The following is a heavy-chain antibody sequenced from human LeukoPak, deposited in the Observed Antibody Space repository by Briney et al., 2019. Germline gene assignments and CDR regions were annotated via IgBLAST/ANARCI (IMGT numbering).Heavy chain of an antibody. V-gene: IGHV7-4-1*02. CDR2: INTNTGNP. CDR1: GYIFSSYF. J-gene: IGHJ4*02. Sequence: ASAKVSCKASGYIFSSYFMNWVRQAPGQGPEWMGWINTNTGNPTYAQGFTGRFVFSLDTSVSTAFLQISSLKAKDTAMYYCARSRRLGGSFYYFDYWGQGTLVTVSS. CDR3: ARSRRLGGSFYYFDY. D-gene: IGHD3-10*01.